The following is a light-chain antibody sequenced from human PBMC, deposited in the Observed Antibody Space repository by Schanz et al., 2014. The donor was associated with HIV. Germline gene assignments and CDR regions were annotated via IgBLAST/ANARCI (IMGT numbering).Light chain of an antibody. CDR3: QSYDSSLSVVV. CDR1: SSNIGSNT. J-gene: IGLJ2*01. V-gene: IGLV1-44*01. CDR2: SDN. Sequence: QSVVTQPPSASGTPGQRVTISCSGSSSNIGSNTVNWYQHLPGSAPQLLIYSDNQRPSRVPDRFSGSQSGASASLAITGLQAEDEADYYCQSYDSSLSVVVFGGGTKLTVL.